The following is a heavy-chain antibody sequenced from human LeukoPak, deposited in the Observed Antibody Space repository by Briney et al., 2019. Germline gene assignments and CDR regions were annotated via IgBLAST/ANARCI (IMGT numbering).Heavy chain of an antibody. CDR1: GFTFTTYP. J-gene: IGHJ4*02. V-gene: IGHV3-23*01. CDR2: VTSSGGTT. D-gene: IGHD6-19*01. Sequence: GGSLRLSCAASGFTFTTYPMSWVRQAPGKGLEWASTVTSSGGTTYYADSVKGRFTISRDNAKNTLYLQMNSLRAEDTAVYYCARERTSGWDAFDFWGQGTLVTVSS. CDR3: ARERTSGWDAFDF.